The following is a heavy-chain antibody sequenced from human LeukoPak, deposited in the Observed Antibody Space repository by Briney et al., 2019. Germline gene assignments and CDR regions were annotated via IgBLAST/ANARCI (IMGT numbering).Heavy chain of an antibody. J-gene: IGHJ6*02. CDR1: GDTFNNYA. CDR3: ARESGSGWPDYYYYGMDV. CDR2: IIPIFGTA. V-gene: IGHV1-69*06. Sequence: SVKLSCKASGDTFNNYAISWVRQAPGKGLEWVAGIIPIFGTADYAQKFQGRVTITADKSTSTANMQLSSLRSEDTAVYYCARESGSGWPDYYYYGMDVWGQGTTVTVSS. D-gene: IGHD6-19*01.